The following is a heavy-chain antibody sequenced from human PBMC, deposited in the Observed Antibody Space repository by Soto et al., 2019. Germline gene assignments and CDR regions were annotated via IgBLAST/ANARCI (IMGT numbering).Heavy chain of an antibody. V-gene: IGHV2-5*02. Sequence: GPTLVNPTQTLTLTCTFSGFSLSTSGVGVGWIRQPPGKALEWLALIYWDDDKRYSPSLKSRLTITKDTSKKQVVLTMTNVDPVDTATYYCARDSSGWYGFDYWGQGTLVTVSS. CDR3: ARDSSGWYGFDY. CDR2: IYWDDDK. CDR1: GFSLSTSGVG. J-gene: IGHJ4*02. D-gene: IGHD6-19*01.